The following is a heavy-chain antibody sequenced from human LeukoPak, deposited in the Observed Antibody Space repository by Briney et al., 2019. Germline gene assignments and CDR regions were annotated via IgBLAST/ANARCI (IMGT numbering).Heavy chain of an antibody. CDR2: ISPSGDIT. Sequence: PGGSLRLSCAASGFTFSYYGMNWVRQAPGKGLEWVSGISPSGDITYYADSVKGRFTISRDNSKNTLYLEVISLTAEDTAVYYCAKDDAWLRFGEWSQGTLVTVSS. D-gene: IGHD3-10*01. CDR3: AKDDAWLRFGE. J-gene: IGHJ4*02. V-gene: IGHV3-23*01. CDR1: GFTFSYYG.